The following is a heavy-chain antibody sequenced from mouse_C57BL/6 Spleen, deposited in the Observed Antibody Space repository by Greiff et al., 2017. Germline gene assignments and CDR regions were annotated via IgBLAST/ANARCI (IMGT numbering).Heavy chain of an antibody. J-gene: IGHJ2*01. CDR1: GYSITSGYY. CDR2: ISYEGSN. CDR3: ARDPIDY. Sequence: EVKLQESGPGLVKPSQSLSLTCSVTGYSITSGYYWNWIRQFPGNKLEWMGDISYEGSNNYNPSLKNRISITRDTSKNQFFLKLNSVTTEDTATYYCARDPIDYWGQGTTLTVSS. V-gene: IGHV3-6*01.